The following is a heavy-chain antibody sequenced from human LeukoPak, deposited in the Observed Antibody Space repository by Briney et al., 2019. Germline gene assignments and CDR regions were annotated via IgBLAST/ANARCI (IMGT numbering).Heavy chain of an antibody. J-gene: IGHJ4*02. V-gene: IGHV3-48*01. Sequence: GGSLRLSCAASGFTFSSYSMNWVRQAPGKGLEWVSYISSSSSTIYYADSVKGRFTISRDNAKNSLYLQMNSLRAEDTALYYCAKDMGQQLASFDYWGQGTLVTVSS. D-gene: IGHD6-13*01. CDR3: AKDMGQQLASFDY. CDR1: GFTFSSYS. CDR2: ISSSSSTI.